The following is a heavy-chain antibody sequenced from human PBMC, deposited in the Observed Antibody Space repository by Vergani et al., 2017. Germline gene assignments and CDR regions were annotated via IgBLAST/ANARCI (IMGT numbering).Heavy chain of an antibody. CDR2: ISSSSSYT. D-gene: IGHD3-16*01. CDR3: ARSLRRFGAFDI. V-gene: IGHV3-21*05. J-gene: IGHJ3*02. CDR1: GFTFSSYS. Sequence: EVQLVESGGGLVKPGGSLRLSCAASGFTFSSYSMSWIRQAPGKGLEWVSNISSSSSYTNYADSVKGRFTIPRDNAKNSLYLQMNSLRAEDTAVYYCARSLRRFGAFDIWGQGTMVTVSS.